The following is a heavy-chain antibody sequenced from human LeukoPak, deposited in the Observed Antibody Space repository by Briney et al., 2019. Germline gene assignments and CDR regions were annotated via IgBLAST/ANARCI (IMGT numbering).Heavy chain of an antibody. CDR3: ARRRPVRWLPVDP. CDR1: GGSISSSSYY. Sequence: SETLSLTCTVSGGSISSSSYYWGWIRQPPEKGLEWIGEINHSGSTNYNPSLKSRVTISVDTSKNQFSLKLSSVTAADTAVYYCARRRPVRWLPVDPWGQGTLVTVSS. V-gene: IGHV4-39*07. CDR2: INHSGST. D-gene: IGHD5-24*01. J-gene: IGHJ5*02.